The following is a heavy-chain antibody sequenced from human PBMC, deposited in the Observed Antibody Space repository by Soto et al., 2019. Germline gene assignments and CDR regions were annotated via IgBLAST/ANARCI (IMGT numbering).Heavy chain of an antibody. V-gene: IGHV3-53*04. D-gene: IGHD6-13*01. CDR1: GFTVSSNY. Sequence: GGSLRLSCAASGFTVSSNYMSWVRQAPGKGLEWVSVIYSGGRTYYADSVKGRFTISRHNSKNTLYLQMNSLRAEDTAVYYCARFGTYSSSWAFDYWGQGTLVTVSS. CDR2: IYSGGRT. CDR3: ARFGTYSSSWAFDY. J-gene: IGHJ4*02.